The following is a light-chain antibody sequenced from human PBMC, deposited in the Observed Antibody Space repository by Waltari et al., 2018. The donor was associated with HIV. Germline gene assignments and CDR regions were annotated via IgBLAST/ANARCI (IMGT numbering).Light chain of an antibody. V-gene: IGKV2-28*01. CDR3: MHGQQTPV. J-gene: IGKJ1*01. CDR2: LAS. Sequence: DIAMIQSPDSLAVSPGEPASISCRSSQSLLQNNGHNYLDWYIQRPGQAPELLIYLASRRASGVPDRIAGSGSGTDFILKISRVEPEDVGVYYCMHGQQTPVFGQGTQVEV. CDR1: QSLLQNNGHNY.